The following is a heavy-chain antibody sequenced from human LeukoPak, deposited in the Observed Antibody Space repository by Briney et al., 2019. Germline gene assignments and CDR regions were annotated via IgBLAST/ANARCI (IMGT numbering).Heavy chain of an antibody. D-gene: IGHD3-10*01. CDR3: ARDRFTMVRGVIPY. J-gene: IGHJ4*02. Sequence: PGGSLRLSCAASGFTFSSYGMTWVRQAPGKGLEWVSYISSSSSTIYYADSVKGRFTISRDNAKNSLYLQMNSLRAEDTAVYYCARDRFTMVRGVIPYWGQGTLVTVSS. CDR1: GFTFSSYG. V-gene: IGHV3-48*04. CDR2: ISSSSSTI.